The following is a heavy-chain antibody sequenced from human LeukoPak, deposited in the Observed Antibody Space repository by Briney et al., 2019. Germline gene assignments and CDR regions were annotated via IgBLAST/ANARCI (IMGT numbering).Heavy chain of an antibody. CDR3: ARAKGYSGPLNDY. V-gene: IGHV3-48*03. Sequence: GGSLRLSCAASGFTFSSYEMNWVRQAPGKGLEWVSYISSSGSTIYYADSVKGRLTISRDNAKNSLYLQMNSLRAEDTAVYYYARAKGYSGPLNDYWGQGTLVTVSS. CDR1: GFTFSSYE. J-gene: IGHJ4*02. D-gene: IGHD5-12*01. CDR2: ISSSGSTI.